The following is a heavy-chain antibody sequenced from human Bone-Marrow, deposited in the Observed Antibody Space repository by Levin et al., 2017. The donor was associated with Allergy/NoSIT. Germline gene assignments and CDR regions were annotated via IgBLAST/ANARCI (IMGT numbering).Heavy chain of an antibody. CDR1: GDSITRGDW. Sequence: SETLSLTCVVSGDSITRGDWWSWVRQTPGQGLEWIGEIGYSGSTNYNPSLQSRATLSIDTSKNQFSLKLTSVTAADTAVYYCARLPKWQYYYFDSWGPGTVVTVSS. V-gene: IGHV4-4*02. J-gene: IGHJ4*02. CDR3: ARLPKWQYYYFDS. D-gene: IGHD5-12*01. CDR2: IGYSGST.